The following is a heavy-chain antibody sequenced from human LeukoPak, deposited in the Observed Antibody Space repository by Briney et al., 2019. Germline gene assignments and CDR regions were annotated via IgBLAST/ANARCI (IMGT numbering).Heavy chain of an antibody. CDR2: IYYSGTT. CDR3: ARLSTVTTSFDY. CDR1: GYSISSGYY. J-gene: IGHJ4*02. D-gene: IGHD4-17*01. V-gene: IGHV4-38-2*02. Sequence: SETLSLTCTVSGYSISSGYYWGWIRQPPGKGLEWIGSIYYSGTTHYNPSLKSRVTMSVDTFKNQFSLKLSSVTAADTAVYYCARLSTVTTSFDYWGQGTLVTVSS.